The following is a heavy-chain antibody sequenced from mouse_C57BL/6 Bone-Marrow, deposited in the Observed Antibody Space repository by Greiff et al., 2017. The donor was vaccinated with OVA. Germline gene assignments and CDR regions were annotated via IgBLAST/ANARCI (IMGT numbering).Heavy chain of an antibody. CDR1: GYTFTSYG. J-gene: IGHJ3*01. D-gene: IGHD1-1*01. CDR3: ARPDYYGSSYGAY. V-gene: IGHV1-81*01. Sequence: QVQLQQSGAELARPGASVKLSCKASGYTFTSYGISWVKQRTGQGLEWIGEIYPRSGNTYYNEKFKGKATLTADKSSSTAYMELRSLTSEDSAVYLGARPDYYGSSYGAYWGQGTLVTVSA. CDR2: IYPRSGNT.